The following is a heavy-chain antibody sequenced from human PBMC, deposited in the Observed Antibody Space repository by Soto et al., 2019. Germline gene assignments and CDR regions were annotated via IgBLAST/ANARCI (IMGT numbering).Heavy chain of an antibody. CDR2: ISWNSGTT. V-gene: IGHV3-9*01. D-gene: IGHD3-16*01. Sequence: EMELVESGGGVVQPGGSLRLSCAASGFIFEEYAMHWVRQAPGKGLEWVSGISWNSGTTGYADPVKGRFTISGDNAXHXVYLQMNRLRVEDTALDYGAKDGMWGGEVDYYGMDVWGQGTTVSVSS. CDR1: GFIFEEYA. J-gene: IGHJ6*02. CDR3: AKDGMWGGEVDYYGMDV.